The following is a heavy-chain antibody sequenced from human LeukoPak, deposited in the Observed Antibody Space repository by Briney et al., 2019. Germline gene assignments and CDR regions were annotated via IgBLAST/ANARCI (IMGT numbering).Heavy chain of an antibody. Sequence: SETLSLTCAVYGGSFSGYYWSWTRQPPGKGLEWIGSIYSSGATYYNPSLNSRVTISVDRSKNQLSVKLTSVTAADTAVYYCARLITIFEVATSDAFDIWGPGTVVTVSS. D-gene: IGHD3-3*01. CDR3: ARLITIFEVATSDAFDI. CDR2: IYSSGAT. J-gene: IGHJ3*02. V-gene: IGHV4-34*01. CDR1: GGSFSGYY.